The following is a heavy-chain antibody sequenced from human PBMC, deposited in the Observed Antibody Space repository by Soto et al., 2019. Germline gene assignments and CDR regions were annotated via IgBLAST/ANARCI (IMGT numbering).Heavy chain of an antibody. CDR2: IYYSGST. Sequence: SDXLSLTCTXXXXSXSXXXWSWIRQPPGKGLEWIGYIYYSGSTNYNPSLKSRVTISVDTSKNQFSLKLSSVTAADTAVYYCARPDGRYWXQGTL. V-gene: IGHV4-59*01. CDR1: XXSXSXXX. J-gene: IGHJ4*02. CDR3: ARPDGRY.